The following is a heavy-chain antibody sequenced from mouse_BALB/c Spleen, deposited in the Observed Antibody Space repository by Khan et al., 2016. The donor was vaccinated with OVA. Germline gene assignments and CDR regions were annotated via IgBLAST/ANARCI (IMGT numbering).Heavy chain of an antibody. CDR2: INPSNGGT. D-gene: IGHD1-2*01. J-gene: IGHJ2*01. CDR3: TRNYGYDYFDY. CDR1: GYTLTRYY. Sequence: QVQLQQPGAELVKPGASVKLSCKASGYTLTRYYMYWVKQRPGQGLEWIGGINPSNGGTNLNEKFKNKATLTVDKSSTTVYMQLSSLTSEDSAVYYCTRNYGYDYFDYWGQGTTLTVSS. V-gene: IGHV1S81*02.